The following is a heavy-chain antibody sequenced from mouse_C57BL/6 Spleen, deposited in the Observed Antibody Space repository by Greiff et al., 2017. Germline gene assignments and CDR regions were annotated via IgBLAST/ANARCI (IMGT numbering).Heavy chain of an antibody. CDR1: AYTFPSSW. CDR2: IYPGSGST. CDR3: ARLGFAY. V-gene: IGHV1-55*01. Sequence: QVQLQQPGAELVKPGASVKMSCKASAYTFPSSWITWVKQRPGQGLEWIGDIYPGSGSTNYNEKFKSKATLTVDTSSSTAYMQLSSLTSEDSAVYYCARLGFAYWGQGTLVTVSA. J-gene: IGHJ3*01.